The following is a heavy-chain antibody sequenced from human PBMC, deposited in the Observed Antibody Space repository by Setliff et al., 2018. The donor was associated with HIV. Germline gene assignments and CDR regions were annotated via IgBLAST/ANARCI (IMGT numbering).Heavy chain of an antibody. Sequence: SGPTLVNPTQTLTLTCTFSGFSLTTSGIRVTWVRQPPGKALEWLARIDWEDDKFYSTSLKTRLTISKDTSKNQVVLTMTDMDPVDTATYYCAHKEAPTQDWFGPWGQGTLVTVSS. CDR1: GFSLTTSGIR. CDR3: AHKEAPTQDWFGP. CDR2: IDWEDDK. V-gene: IGHV2-70*04. D-gene: IGHD2-15*01. J-gene: IGHJ5*02.